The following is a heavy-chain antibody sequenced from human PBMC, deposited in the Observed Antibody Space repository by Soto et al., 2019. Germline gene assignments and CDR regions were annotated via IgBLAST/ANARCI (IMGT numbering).Heavy chain of an antibody. J-gene: IGHJ5*01. Sequence: SETLSLTCSVSGDSISNLDYFWAWIRQPPGQALEYIGYIYKSATTYYNPSFQSRVAISVDTSKSQFSLNVTSVTAADTAVYFCARGRYCLTGRCFPNWFDSWGQGALVTVSS. CDR3: ARGRYCLTGRCFPNWFDS. D-gene: IGHD7-27*01. CDR1: GDSISNLDYF. CDR2: IYKSATT. V-gene: IGHV4-30-4*01.